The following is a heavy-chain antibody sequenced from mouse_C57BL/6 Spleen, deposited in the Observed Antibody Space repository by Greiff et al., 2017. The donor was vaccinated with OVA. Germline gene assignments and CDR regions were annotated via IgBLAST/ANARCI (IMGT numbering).Heavy chain of an antibody. V-gene: IGHV14-2*01. J-gene: IGHJ4*01. Sequence: VQLQQPGAELVKPGASVKLSCKASGYTFTSYYMHWVKQRTEQGLEWIGRIDPEDGETKYAPKFQGKATITADTSSNTAYLQLSSLTSEDTAVYYCAFLREGAMDYWGQGTSVTVSS. CDR2: IDPEDGET. CDR1: GYTFTSYY. CDR3: AFLREGAMDY. D-gene: IGHD1-1*01.